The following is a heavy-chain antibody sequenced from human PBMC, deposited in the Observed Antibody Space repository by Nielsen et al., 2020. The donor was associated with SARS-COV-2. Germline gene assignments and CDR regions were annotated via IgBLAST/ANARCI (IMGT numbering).Heavy chain of an antibody. CDR3: AIIAVAGTDWFDP. Sequence: GESLKFSCAASGFTFSSYAMSWVRQAPGKGLEWVSYISSSSTIYYADSVKGRFTISRDNAKNSLYLQMNSLRDEDTAVYYCAIIAVAGTDWFDPWGQGTLVTVSS. CDR2: ISSSSTI. J-gene: IGHJ5*02. CDR1: GFTFSSYA. V-gene: IGHV3-48*02. D-gene: IGHD6-19*01.